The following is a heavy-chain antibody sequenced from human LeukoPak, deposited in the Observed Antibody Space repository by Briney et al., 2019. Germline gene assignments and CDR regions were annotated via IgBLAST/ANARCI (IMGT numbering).Heavy chain of an antibody. V-gene: IGHV4-4*07. CDR1: GGSISSYY. J-gene: IGHJ4*02. CDR2: IYTSGST. D-gene: IGHD3-22*01. Sequence: SETLSLTCTVSGGSISSYYWSWIRQPAGKGLEWIGRIYTSGSTNYNPSLKSRVTMSVDTSKNQFSLKLSSVTAADTAVYYCARGGYYYDSSGYYRFDYWGQGTLVTVSS. CDR3: ARGGYYYDSSGYYRFDY.